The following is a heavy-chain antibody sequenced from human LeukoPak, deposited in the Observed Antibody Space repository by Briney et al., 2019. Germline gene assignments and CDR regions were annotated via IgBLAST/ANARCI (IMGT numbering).Heavy chain of an antibody. CDR1: GFTFSSYG. CDR2: ISYDGSNK. Sequence: TGGSLRLSCAASGFTFSSYGMHWVRQAPGKGLEWVAVISYDGSNKYYADSVKGRFTISRDNSKNTLYLQMNSLRAEDTAVYYCAKDLLKEYSSSNWFDPWGQGTLVTVSS. V-gene: IGHV3-30*18. D-gene: IGHD6-6*01. CDR3: AKDLLKEYSSSNWFDP. J-gene: IGHJ5*02.